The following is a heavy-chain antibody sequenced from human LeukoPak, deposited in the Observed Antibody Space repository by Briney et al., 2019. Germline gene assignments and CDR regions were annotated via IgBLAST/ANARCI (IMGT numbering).Heavy chain of an antibody. CDR1: GGSISSGGYY. Sequence: SQTLSLTCTVSGGSISSGGYYWSWIRQHPGQGLEWIGYIHKSGSTSYNPSLESRVTISVDTSKNQFSLKLRSVTAADTAMYYCARVTTAAWSDPWGHGTPVTVSS. CDR2: IHKSGST. V-gene: IGHV4-31*03. CDR3: ARVTTAAWSDP. D-gene: IGHD4-11*01. J-gene: IGHJ5*02.